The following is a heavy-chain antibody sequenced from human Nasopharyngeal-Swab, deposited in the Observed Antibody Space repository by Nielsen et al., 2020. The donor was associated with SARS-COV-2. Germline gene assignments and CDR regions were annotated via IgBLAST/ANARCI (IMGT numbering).Heavy chain of an antibody. J-gene: IGHJ4*02. Sequence: GESLKISCAASGFTFSSYAMHWVRQAPGKGLEWVAVISYDGSNKYYADSVKGRFTISRDNSKNTLYLQMNSLRAEDTAVYYCARVHSGSYWDYFDYWGQGTLVTVSS. D-gene: IGHD1-26*01. CDR1: GFTFSSYA. V-gene: IGHV3-30*04. CDR2: ISYDGSNK. CDR3: ARVHSGSYWDYFDY.